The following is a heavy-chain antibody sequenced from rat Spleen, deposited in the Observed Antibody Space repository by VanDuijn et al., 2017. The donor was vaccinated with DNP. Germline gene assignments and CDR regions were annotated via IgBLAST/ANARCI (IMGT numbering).Heavy chain of an antibody. CDR2: ITNTGDST. Sequence: EVELVESGGGLVQPGRSMKLSCAASGFTFSTHGMAWVRQDPTKGLEWVASITNTGDSTYYSDSVKGRFSISRDNAKSSLSLQMDSLRSEDTATYYCTRHRTIMPYYYAMDAWGQGASVTVSS. J-gene: IGHJ4*01. D-gene: IGHD1-12*01. CDR1: GFTFSTHG. V-gene: IGHV5-25*01. CDR3: TRHRTIMPYYYAMDA.